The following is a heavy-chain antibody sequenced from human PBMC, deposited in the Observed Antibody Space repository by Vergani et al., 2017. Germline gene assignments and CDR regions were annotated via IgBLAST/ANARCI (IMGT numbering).Heavy chain of an antibody. Sequence: EVQLVESGGGLVQPGRSLRLSCIASGFTFGDYAMSWFRQAPGKGLEWVSTINIGGRTSYADSVKGRLTLTRDNSKNTLHLQMNSLRPEDTAVYYCARGMTTETTDLDGFYIWGQGTMVSVSS. J-gene: IGHJ3*02. D-gene: IGHD1-14*01. V-gene: IGHV3-66*02. CDR2: INIGGRT. CDR3: ARGMTTETTDLDGFYI. CDR1: GFTFGDYA.